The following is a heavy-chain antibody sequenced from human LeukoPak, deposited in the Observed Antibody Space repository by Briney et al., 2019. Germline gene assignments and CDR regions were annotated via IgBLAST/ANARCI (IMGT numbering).Heavy chain of an antibody. CDR1: GFTFSSYS. V-gene: IGHV3-21*01. CDR2: ISSSSLYI. Sequence: PGGSLRLSCAASGFTFSSYSMNWVRQAPGKGLQWVSSISSSSLYIYYADSVKGRFTISRDNAKNSLYLQMNSLRAEDTAVYYCARGRPSSGWPGYYFDYWGQGTLVTVSS. D-gene: IGHD6-19*01. CDR3: ARGRPSSGWPGYYFDY. J-gene: IGHJ4*02.